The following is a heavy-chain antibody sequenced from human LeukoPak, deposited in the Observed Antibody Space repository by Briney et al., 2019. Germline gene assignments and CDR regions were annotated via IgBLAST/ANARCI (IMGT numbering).Heavy chain of an antibody. V-gene: IGHV3-48*04. CDR1: GFTFSSYS. CDR2: ISGSGSII. J-gene: IGHJ4*02. D-gene: IGHD3-22*01. CDR3: AREGYYVSSSYSRPFDY. Sequence: GGSLRLSCAASGFTFSSYSMNWVRQAPGKGLEWVSYISGSGSIIHYADSVKGRFTISRDNAKNSLYLQMNSLRAEDTAVYYCAREGYYVSSSYSRPFDYWGQGTLVTVSA.